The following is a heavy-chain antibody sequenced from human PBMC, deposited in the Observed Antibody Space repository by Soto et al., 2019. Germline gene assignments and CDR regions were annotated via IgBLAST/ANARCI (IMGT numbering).Heavy chain of an antibody. D-gene: IGHD3-3*01. J-gene: IGHJ5*02. Sequence: QVQLVQSGTEVKKPGASVKVSCKASGYTFTNYAISWVRQAPGQGLEWMGWVSAYNGYTNYAQKFQGRVTMTTDTSPSTAYMELRSLRSDDTAVYYWGRNPPPNNNDFWSGYFTDPWGQGTLVTVSS. CDR2: VSAYNGYT. CDR3: GRNPPPNNNDFWSGYFTDP. CDR1: GYTFTNYA. V-gene: IGHV1-18*04.